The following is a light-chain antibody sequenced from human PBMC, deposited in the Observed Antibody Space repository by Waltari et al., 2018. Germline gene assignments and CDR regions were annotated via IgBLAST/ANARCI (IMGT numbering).Light chain of an antibody. J-gene: IGKJ4*01. CDR1: HDIRNH. Sequence: DIQMTQSPSSLSASVGDRVTITCQASHDIRNHLNWYQQKPGKDPKLLIYDASYLETGVPSRFSGSESGTDFTFTITSLQPEDVATYYCQQYDNLPLTFGGGTKVEIK. CDR3: QQYDNLPLT. CDR2: DAS. V-gene: IGKV1-33*01.